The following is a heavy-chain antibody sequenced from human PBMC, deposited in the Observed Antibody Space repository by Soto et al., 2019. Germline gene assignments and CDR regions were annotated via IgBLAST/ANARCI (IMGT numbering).Heavy chain of an antibody. CDR1: GFSFSSYA. J-gene: IGHJ5*02. D-gene: IGHD2-2*01. V-gene: IGHV3-30*04. CDR3: VKFSLPGSCSGTNCYPDP. CDR2: ISKDGMNK. Sequence: QVRLVESGGGVVQPGRSLRLSCTASGFSFSSYAMYWFRQPPGKGLEWVAVISKDGMNKNYADSVKGRVTVSRDNANYSLDLQLNSLRADDTAVYYCVKFSLPGSCSGTNCYPDPWGQGTPVTVSS.